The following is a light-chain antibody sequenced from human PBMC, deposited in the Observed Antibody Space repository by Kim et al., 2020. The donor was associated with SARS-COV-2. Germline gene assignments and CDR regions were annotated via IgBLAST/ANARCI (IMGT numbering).Light chain of an antibody. V-gene: IGKV1D-16*01. CDR2: STA. CDR3: QQYTTYPLT. J-gene: IGKJ4*01. Sequence: ASVGDRVAMTCRASQDISGWLAGEQQKPEKAPHSLIYSTATLQSGVPSRISGSRSGTDFTLTSTILQPEDFATYYCQQYTTYPLTFGGGTKVDIK. CDR1: QDISGW.